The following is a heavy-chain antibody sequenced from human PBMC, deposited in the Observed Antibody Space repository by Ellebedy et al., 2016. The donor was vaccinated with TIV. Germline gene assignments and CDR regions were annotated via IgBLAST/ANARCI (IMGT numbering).Heavy chain of an antibody. D-gene: IGHD4-17*01. CDR1: GFTFSSYV. CDR3: ARDGSETSRGYYFDY. Sequence: GESLKISCAASGFTFSSYVMHWVRQAPGKGLEWVAVISHDAINKYYADSVKGRSTISGDNSKNTLYLQMNSLRAEDTAVYYCARDGSETSRGYYFDYWGQGTLVTVSS. J-gene: IGHJ4*02. V-gene: IGHV3-30*04. CDR2: ISHDAINK.